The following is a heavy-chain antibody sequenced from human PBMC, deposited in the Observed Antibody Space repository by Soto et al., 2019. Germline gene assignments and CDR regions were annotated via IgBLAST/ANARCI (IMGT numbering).Heavy chain of an antibody. Sequence: GGSLRLSCAASGFTFSSYAMSWVRQAPGKGLEWVSAISGSGGSTYYADSVKGRFTISRDNSKNTLYLQMNSLRAEDTAVYYCAKVTDFGAPPGFGGYMDVWGKGTTVTVSS. D-gene: IGHD3-16*01. CDR1: GFTFSSYA. CDR3: AKVTDFGAPPGFGGYMDV. J-gene: IGHJ6*03. V-gene: IGHV3-23*01. CDR2: ISGSGGST.